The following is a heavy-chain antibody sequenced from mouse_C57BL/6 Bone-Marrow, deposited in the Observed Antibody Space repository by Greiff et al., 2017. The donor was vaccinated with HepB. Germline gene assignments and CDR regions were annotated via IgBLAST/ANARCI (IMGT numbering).Heavy chain of an antibody. J-gene: IGHJ1*03. CDR2: IDPSDSYT. CDR1: GYTFTSYW. V-gene: IGHV1-50*01. Sequence: QVQLQQPGAELVKPGASVKLSCKASGYTFTSYWMQWVKQRPGQGLEWIGEIDPSDSYTNYNQKFKGKATLTVDTSSSTAYMQLSSLTSEDSAVYYCAREYYGSSGDWYFDVWDRGTTVTVSS. CDR3: AREYYGSSGDWYFDV. D-gene: IGHD1-1*01.